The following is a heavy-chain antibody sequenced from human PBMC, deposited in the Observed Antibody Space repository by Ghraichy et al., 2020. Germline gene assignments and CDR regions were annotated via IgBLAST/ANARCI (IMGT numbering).Heavy chain of an antibody. CDR3: ARDDATTARQSGMDV. J-gene: IGHJ6*02. V-gene: IGHV3-21*01. D-gene: IGHD6-6*01. CDR1: GFAFSVYD. CDR2: ISRTSSHI. Sequence: GGSLRLSCAASGFAFSVYDMNWVRQTPGKGLEWVSYISRTSSHIYDADSVRGRFIISRDNAKNSLYLEINSLRAEDTGIYYCARDDATTARQSGMDVWGQGTTVIVSS.